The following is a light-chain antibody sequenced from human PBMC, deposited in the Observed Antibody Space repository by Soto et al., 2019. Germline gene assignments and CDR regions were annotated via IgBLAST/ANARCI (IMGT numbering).Light chain of an antibody. Sequence: QSALTQPPSASGSPGQSVTISCTGTSSDVSGYNYVSWYQQHPGKAPKLMIYEVSKRPSGVPDRFSGSKSGNTASLTVSGLQAEDEADYYCISYAGSNNWNFGTGTKLTVL. CDR1: SSDVSGYNY. J-gene: IGLJ1*01. V-gene: IGLV2-8*01. CDR2: EVS. CDR3: ISYAGSNNWN.